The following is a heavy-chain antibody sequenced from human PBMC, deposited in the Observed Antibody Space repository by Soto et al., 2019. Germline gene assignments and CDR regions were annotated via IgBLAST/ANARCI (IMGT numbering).Heavy chain of an antibody. CDR2: IGGEGVT. CDR1: GFTFSSSD. V-gene: IGHV3-13*01. D-gene: IGHD6-13*01. J-gene: IGHJ2*01. Sequence: GGSLRLSCAASGFTFSSSDMHWVRQATGKGLEWVSAIGGEGVTNKPASVRARCTISRENARKSLFHQMNSLRAEDTAIYYCLREGLSSSWHNWYFDLWGRGTLVTVSS. CDR3: LREGLSSSWHNWYFDL.